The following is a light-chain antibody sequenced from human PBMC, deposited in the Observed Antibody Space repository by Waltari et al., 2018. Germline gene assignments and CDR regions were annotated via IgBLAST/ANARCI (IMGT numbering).Light chain of an antibody. J-gene: IGLJ3*02. V-gene: IGLV1-44*01. CDR1: SSNIGSNT. CDR3: AAWDDSLNGWV. Sequence: QSVLTQPPSASGTPGQRVTISCSGSSSNIGSNTVNWYQQVPGTAPKLLINSNNQRPSGFPDRSSGSKAGTSASLASSGLQSGDEAHYYCAAWDDSLNGWVFGGGTKLTVL. CDR2: SNN.